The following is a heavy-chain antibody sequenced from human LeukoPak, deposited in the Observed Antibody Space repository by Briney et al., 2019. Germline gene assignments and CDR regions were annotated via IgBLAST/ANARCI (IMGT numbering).Heavy chain of an antibody. J-gene: IGHJ6*03. Sequence: ASVKVSCKASGYTFTSYAMNWVRQAPGQGLEWMGWINTNTGNPTYAQGFTGRFVFSLDTSVSTAYLQISSLKAEDTAVYYCACSGYSYGYGNYYYYYYMDVWGKGTTVTVSS. CDR3: ACSGYSYGYGNYYYYYYMDV. D-gene: IGHD5-18*01. CDR1: GYTFTSYA. V-gene: IGHV7-4-1*02. CDR2: INTNTGNP.